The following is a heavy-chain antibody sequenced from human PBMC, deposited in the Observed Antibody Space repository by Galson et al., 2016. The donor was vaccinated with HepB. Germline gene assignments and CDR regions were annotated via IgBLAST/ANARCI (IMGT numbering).Heavy chain of an antibody. Sequence: SLRLSCAASGFTFSRDAMHWVRQAPGKGPEYVSSSSSNGGSTYYTDSVKGRFTISRDNSKNTLYLQMSSLRAAATAVYYCARVRRSWYYFDYWGQGTLVTVSS. CDR3: ARVRRSWYYFDY. CDR2: SSSNGGST. J-gene: IGHJ4*02. D-gene: IGHD6-13*01. CDR1: GFTFSRDA. V-gene: IGHV3-64D*06.